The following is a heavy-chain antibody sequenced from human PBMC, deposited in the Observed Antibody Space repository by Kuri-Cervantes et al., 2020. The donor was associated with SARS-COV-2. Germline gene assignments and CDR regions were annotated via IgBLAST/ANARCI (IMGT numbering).Heavy chain of an antibody. CDR1: GGSISSGGYY. CDR2: IYHSGGT. Sequence: LRLSCTVSGGSISSGGYYWSWIRQPPGKGLEWIGYIYHSGGTYYNPSLKSRVTMSVDTSKNQFSLKLSSVTAADTAVYYCARGRVLLWFGELYFDYWGQGTLVTVSS. CDR3: ARGRVLLWFGELYFDY. V-gene: IGHV4-30-2*01. D-gene: IGHD3-10*01. J-gene: IGHJ4*02.